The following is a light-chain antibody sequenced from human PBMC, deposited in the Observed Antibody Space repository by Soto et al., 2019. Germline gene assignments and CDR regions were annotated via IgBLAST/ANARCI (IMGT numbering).Light chain of an antibody. J-gene: IGKJ1*01. Sequence: DIQMTQSPSSLSASVGDRVTISCRASQSVNSYLSWYQHRPGEAPKLLIYAASNLQSGVPSRFSGSGSGTDFTLTISSLHPEDFATYSCQQNYNAPPTFGPGTKVEIK. V-gene: IGKV1-39*01. CDR1: QSVNSY. CDR2: AAS. CDR3: QQNYNAPPT.